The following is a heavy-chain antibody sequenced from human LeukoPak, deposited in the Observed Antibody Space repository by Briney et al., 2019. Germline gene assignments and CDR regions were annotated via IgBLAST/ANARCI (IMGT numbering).Heavy chain of an antibody. CDR3: AKGVSSWYPPHFDY. CDR1: GFTFDDYA. V-gene: IGHV3-30*18. CDR2: ISYDGNNK. J-gene: IGHJ4*02. Sequence: GSLRLSCAASGFTFDDYAMHWVRQAPGKGLEWVAVISYDGNNKYYAESVKGRFTISRDNPKNTLYLQMNSLRAEDTAVYYCAKGVSSWYPPHFDYWGQGTLITVSS. D-gene: IGHD6-13*01.